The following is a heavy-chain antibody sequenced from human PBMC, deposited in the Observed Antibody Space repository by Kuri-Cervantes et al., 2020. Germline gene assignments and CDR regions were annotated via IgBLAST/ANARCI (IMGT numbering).Heavy chain of an antibody. CDR1: GYSISSGYY. V-gene: IGHV4-38-2*01. D-gene: IGHD1-1*01. Sequence: SQTLSLTCAVSGYSISSGYYWGWIRQPPGKGLEWIGEINHSGSTNYNPSLKSRVTISVDTSKNQFSLKLSSVTAADTAVYYCARGLYGVATGTDYYYYMDVWGKGTTVTVSS. CDR2: INHSGST. J-gene: IGHJ6*03. CDR3: ARGLYGVATGTDYYYYMDV.